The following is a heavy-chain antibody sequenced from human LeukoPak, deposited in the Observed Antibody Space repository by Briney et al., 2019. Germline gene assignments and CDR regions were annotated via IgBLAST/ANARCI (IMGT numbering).Heavy chain of an antibody. CDR2: INSDGSST. D-gene: IGHD3-10*01. V-gene: IGHV3-74*01. J-gene: IGHJ5*02. Sequence: GGSLGLSCAASGFTFSSYWMQWVRQVPGKGLVWVSRINSDGSSTRYADSVKGRFTISRDNAKNTLYLQMNSLRAEDTAVYYCVRVGDGSGSYYDHWGQGTLVTVSS. CDR1: GFTFSSYW. CDR3: VRVGDGSGSYYDH.